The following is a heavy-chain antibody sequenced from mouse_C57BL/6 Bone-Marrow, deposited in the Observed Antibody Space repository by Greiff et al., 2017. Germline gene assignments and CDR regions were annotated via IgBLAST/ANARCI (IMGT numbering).Heavy chain of an antibody. J-gene: IGHJ4*01. CDR3: ARLEFYYGSSHYAMDY. Sequence: QVQLQQPGAELVMPGASVKLSCKASGYTFTSYWMHWVKQRPGQGLEWIGEIDPSDSYTNYNQKFKGKSTLTVDKSSSTAYMQLSSLTSEDSAVYYCARLEFYYGSSHYAMDYWGQGTSVTVSS. V-gene: IGHV1-69*01. D-gene: IGHD1-1*01. CDR2: IDPSDSYT. CDR1: GYTFTSYW.